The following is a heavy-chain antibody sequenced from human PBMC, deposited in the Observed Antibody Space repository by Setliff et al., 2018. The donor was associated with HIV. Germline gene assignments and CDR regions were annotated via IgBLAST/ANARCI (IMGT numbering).Heavy chain of an antibody. CDR1: GVSISSHY. CDR3: ARGAPRGGLRFPNWFDP. Sequence: SETLSLTCTVSGVSISSHYWSWIRQTPGKGLERIGEIDHSGGTKYNPSLQSRVTMSRDTSKNQFSLHLRSLTAADTAIYYCARGAPRGGLRFPNWFDPWGQGTLVTVSS. CDR2: IDHSGGT. D-gene: IGHD5-12*01. V-gene: IGHV4-34*01. J-gene: IGHJ5*02.